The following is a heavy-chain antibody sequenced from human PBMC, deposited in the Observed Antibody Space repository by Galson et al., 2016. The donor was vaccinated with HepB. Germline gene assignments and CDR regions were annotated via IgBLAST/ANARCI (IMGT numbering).Heavy chain of an antibody. CDR2: ISGRGDRI. CDR1: GFTFSSFA. Sequence: SLRLSCAASGFTFSSFAMSWVRRVPGKGLEWVSAISGRGDRIRYAESVKGRFIISRDNSKNTLYLQMNSLRDEDTAVYYCARDPLGYSYALVRYFDYWGQGTLVTVSS. D-gene: IGHD5-18*01. J-gene: IGHJ4*02. V-gene: IGHV3-23*01. CDR3: ARDPLGYSYALVRYFDY.